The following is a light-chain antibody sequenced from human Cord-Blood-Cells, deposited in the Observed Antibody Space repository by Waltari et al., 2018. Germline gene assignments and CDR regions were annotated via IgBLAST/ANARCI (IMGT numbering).Light chain of an antibody. V-gene: IGKV1-39*01. CDR3: QQSYSTPFT. CDR2: AAS. Sequence: DIQMTQSPSSLSASVGDRVTITCRASQSISNYLNWSQQKPGKAHKLLIYAASSLQSGVPSRFSGSGSGTDFTLTISSLQPEDFATYYCQQSYSTPFTFGPGTKVDIK. J-gene: IGKJ3*01. CDR1: QSISNY.